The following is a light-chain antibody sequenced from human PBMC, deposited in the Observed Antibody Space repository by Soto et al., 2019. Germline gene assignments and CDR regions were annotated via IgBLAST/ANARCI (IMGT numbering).Light chain of an antibody. V-gene: IGKV1-5*01. Sequence: DIQMTQSPSALSASVGDRITITCRASQRINNWLAWYQQKPGKAPKLLISDASSLKSGVPSRFSGSGSGTEFTLTISSLQPDDFATYYCQQYNSYSWTFGQGTKVDIK. CDR1: QRINNW. CDR3: QQYNSYSWT. J-gene: IGKJ1*01. CDR2: DAS.